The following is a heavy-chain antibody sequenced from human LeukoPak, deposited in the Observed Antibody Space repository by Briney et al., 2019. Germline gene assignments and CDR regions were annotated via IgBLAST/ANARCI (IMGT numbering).Heavy chain of an antibody. CDR3: ARGRRIAARLRHDWFDP. Sequence: VASVKVSCKASGYTLTSYAMNWVRQAPGQGLEWMGWINTNTGNPTYAQGFTGRFVFSLDTSVSTAYLQISSLQAEDTAVYYCARGRRIAARLRHDWFDPWGQGTLVTVSS. J-gene: IGHJ5*02. CDR2: INTNTGNP. D-gene: IGHD6-6*01. CDR1: GYTLTSYA. V-gene: IGHV7-4-1*02.